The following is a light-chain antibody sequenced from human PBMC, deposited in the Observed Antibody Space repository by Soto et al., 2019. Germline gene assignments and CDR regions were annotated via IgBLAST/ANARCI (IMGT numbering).Light chain of an antibody. CDR2: GAS. J-gene: IGKJ1*01. CDR3: QQYNNWPPWT. V-gene: IGKV3-15*01. CDR1: QSVSRN. Sequence: EIVMTQSPATLSVSPGERATLSCRASQSVSRNLAWYQQKPGQAPRLLIYGASTRATGIPDRFSGSGSGTEFTLTISSLQSEDFVVYYCQQYNNWPPWTFGQGT.